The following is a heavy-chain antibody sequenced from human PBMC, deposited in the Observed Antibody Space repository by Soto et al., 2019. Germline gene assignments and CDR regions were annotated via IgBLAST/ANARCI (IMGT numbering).Heavy chain of an antibody. V-gene: IGHV1-18*01. D-gene: IGHD4-17*01. J-gene: IGHJ4*02. CDR3: ARDRTSRDYGDYELSY. CDR2: ISAYNGNT. Sequence: GASVKVSCKASGYTFTIYGITCVLQSPLQWLEWMGWISAYNGNTNYAQKLQSRVTMTTDPSTNTAYMELRSLRSDDTAVYYCARDRTSRDYGDYELSYWGQGTLVTVSS. CDR1: GYTFTIYG.